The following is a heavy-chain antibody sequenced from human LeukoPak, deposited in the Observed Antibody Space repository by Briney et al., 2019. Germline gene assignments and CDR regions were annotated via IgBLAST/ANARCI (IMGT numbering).Heavy chain of an antibody. CDR1: GYTCTIND. CDR2: MNPNSGKT. D-gene: IGHD4-17*01. V-gene: IGHV1-8*01. J-gene: IGHJ4*02. Sequence: ASVKVSCKASGYTCTINDINWVRQATGQGLEWMGWMNPNSGKTGYAQKFQGRVTMTRNISISTAHMELSSLRSEDTAVYYCAPGHEYGLLDYWGQGTLVTVSS. CDR3: APGHEYGLLDY.